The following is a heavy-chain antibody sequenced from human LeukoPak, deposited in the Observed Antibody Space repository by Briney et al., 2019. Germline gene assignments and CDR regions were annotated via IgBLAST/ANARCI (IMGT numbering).Heavy chain of an antibody. Sequence: SETLSLTCTVSGVSISTTDYYWGWVRQPPGKGLEWIGYIYNSGTAYYNPSLKSRVTVSVDTSKNQFSLKLTSVTAADTAIYYCTRVNWYFDLWGRGTLVTVSS. V-gene: IGHV4-30-4*08. CDR1: GVSISTTDYY. CDR3: TRVNWYFDL. J-gene: IGHJ2*01. CDR2: IYNSGTA.